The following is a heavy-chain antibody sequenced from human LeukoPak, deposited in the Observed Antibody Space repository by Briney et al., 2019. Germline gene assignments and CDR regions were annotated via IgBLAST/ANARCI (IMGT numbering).Heavy chain of an antibody. Sequence: ASVKVSCKASGYTFTSYGISWVRQPPGQGIEWMGWSSAYNGNTNYAQTLQNRVTTTTETSTNTPYTELLSLITADTAVYYYSRDCCSDGSCYCLDYWGQGPLVTVPT. V-gene: IGHV1-18*01. CDR1: GYTFTSYG. J-gene: IGHJ4*02. CDR3: SRDCCSDGSCYCLDY. CDR2: SSAYNGNT. D-gene: IGHD2-15*01.